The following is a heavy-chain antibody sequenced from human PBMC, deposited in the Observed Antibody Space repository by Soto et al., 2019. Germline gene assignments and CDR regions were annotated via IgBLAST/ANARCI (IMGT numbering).Heavy chain of an antibody. D-gene: IGHD2-2*01. CDR1: GFTFSSYG. J-gene: IGHJ4*02. Sequence: LRLSCAASGFTFSSYGMHWVRQAPGKGLEWVAVISYDGSNKYYADSVKGRFTISRDNSKNTLYLQMNSLRAEDTAVYYCAKLEDIVVVPAAIGQDYWGQGPLVTVSS. CDR2: ISYDGSNK. CDR3: AKLEDIVVVPAAIGQDY. V-gene: IGHV3-30*18.